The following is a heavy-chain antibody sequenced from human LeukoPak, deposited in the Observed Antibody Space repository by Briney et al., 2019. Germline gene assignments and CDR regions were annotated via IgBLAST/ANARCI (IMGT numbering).Heavy chain of an antibody. D-gene: IGHD3-22*01. V-gene: IGHV4-61*01. CDR3: ARAPYYYDSSGYYLDAFDI. CDR2: IYYSGST. J-gene: IGHJ3*02. Sequence: SETLSLTCTVSGGSVSSGSYYWSWIRQPPGKGLEWIGYIYYSGSTNYNPSLKSRVTISVDTSKNQFSLKLSSVTAADTAVYYCARAPYYYDSSGYYLDAFDIWGQGTMVTVSS. CDR1: GGSVSSGSYY.